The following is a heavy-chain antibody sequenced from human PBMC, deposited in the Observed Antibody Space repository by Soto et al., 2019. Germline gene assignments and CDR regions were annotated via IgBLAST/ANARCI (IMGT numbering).Heavy chain of an antibody. D-gene: IGHD4-4*01. CDR3: ARADYSNSLGWFDP. CDR2: IYHSGST. Sequence: SETLSLTCTVSGASISGYYWSWIRQPPGKGLEWIGYIYHSGSTYYNPSLKSRVTISVDRSKNQFSLKLSSVTAADTAVYYCARADYSNSLGWFDPWGQGTLVTVSS. J-gene: IGHJ5*02. V-gene: IGHV4-30-2*01. CDR1: GASISGYY.